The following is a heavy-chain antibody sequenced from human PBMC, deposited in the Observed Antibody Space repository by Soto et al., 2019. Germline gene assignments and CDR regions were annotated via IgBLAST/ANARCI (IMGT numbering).Heavy chain of an antibody. D-gene: IGHD3-9*01. CDR1: GFTFSSYA. Sequence: GGSLRLSCAASGFTFSSYAMSWVRQAPGKGLEWVSAISGSGGSTYYADSVKGRFTISRDNSKNTLYLQMNSLRAEDTAVYYCARVLRYFDWLLFGYFDYWGQGTLVTVSS. CDR3: ARVLRYFDWLLFGYFDY. V-gene: IGHV3-23*01. CDR2: ISGSGGST. J-gene: IGHJ4*02.